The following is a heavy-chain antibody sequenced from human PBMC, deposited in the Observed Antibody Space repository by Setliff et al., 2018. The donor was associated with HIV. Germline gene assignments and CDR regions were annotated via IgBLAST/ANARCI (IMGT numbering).Heavy chain of an antibody. CDR1: GYTFARYY. D-gene: IGHD3-16*02. V-gene: IGHV1-46*01. J-gene: IGHJ3*02. CDR2: INPSGGTT. CDR3: ARVLVGVIPRAFDI. Sequence: ASVKVSCKASGYTFARYYIHWVRQAPGQGLEWMGTINPSGGTTTYAQNFQDRVTMTRDTSTSTVYMQLSRLTSEDTAVYYCARVLVGVIPRAFDIWGQGTMVTVS.